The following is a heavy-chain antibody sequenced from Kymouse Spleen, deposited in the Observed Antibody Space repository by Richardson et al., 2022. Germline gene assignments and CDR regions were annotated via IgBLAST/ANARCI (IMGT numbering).Heavy chain of an antibody. CDR3: ARETRPVLRYFDWLLGTTTTTVWTS. J-gene: IGHJ6*02. V-gene: IGHV3-66*03. Sequence: EVQLVESGGGLIQPGGSLRLSCAASGFTVSSNYMSWVRQAPGKGLEWVSVIYSCGSTYYADSVKGRFTISRDNSKNTLYLQMNSLRAEDTAVYYCARETRPVLRYFDWLLGTTTTTVWTSGAKGPRSPSPQ. CDR1: GFTVSSNY. D-gene: IGHD3-9*01. CDR2: IYSCGST.